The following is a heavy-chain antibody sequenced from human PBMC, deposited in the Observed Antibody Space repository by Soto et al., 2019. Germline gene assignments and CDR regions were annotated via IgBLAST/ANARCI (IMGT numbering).Heavy chain of an antibody. CDR1: GFIVSSNY. D-gene: IGHD6-25*01. CDR3: ARDRLPTGMDV. J-gene: IGHJ6*02. Sequence: EVELVESGGGLVQPGGSLRLSCAASGFIVSSNYMSWVRQAPGKGLEWVSVIYSGGSTYYADSVKGRFTISRDNSKNTLYLQMNSLRAEDTAVYYCARDRLPTGMDVWGQGTTVTVSS. CDR2: IYSGGST. V-gene: IGHV3-66*01.